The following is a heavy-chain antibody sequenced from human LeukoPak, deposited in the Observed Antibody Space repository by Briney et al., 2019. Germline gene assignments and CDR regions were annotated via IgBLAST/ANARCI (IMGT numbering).Heavy chain of an antibody. V-gene: IGHV1-18*01. CDR2: ISAYNGNT. CDR3: ARTSQRGVYSTPRNFDP. Sequence: ASVNVSCKASGYTFTSYGISWVRQAPGQGLEWMGWISAYNGNTNYAQKLQGRVTMTTDTSTSTAYMELRSLRSDDTAVYYCARTSQRGVYSTPRNFDPWGQGTLVTVSS. D-gene: IGHD6-13*01. CDR1: GYTFTSYG. J-gene: IGHJ5*02.